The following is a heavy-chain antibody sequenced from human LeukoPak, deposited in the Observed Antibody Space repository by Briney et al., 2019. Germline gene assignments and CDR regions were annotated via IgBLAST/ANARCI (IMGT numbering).Heavy chain of an antibody. CDR2: IYYSGST. CDR1: GGSISSYY. V-gene: IGHV4-59*01. J-gene: IGHJ5*02. D-gene: IGHD2-2*01. CDR3: AAYQLPTRRYCFDP. Sequence: SETLSLTCTISGGSISSYYWSWIRQPPGKGLEWIGYIYYSGSTNYNPSLKSRVTISVDTSKNQFSLKLTSVTAADTAVYYCAAYQLPTRRYCFDPWGQGTLVTFSS.